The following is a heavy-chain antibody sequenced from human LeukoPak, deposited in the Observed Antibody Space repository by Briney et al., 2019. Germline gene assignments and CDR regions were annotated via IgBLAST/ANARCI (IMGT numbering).Heavy chain of an antibody. D-gene: IGHD3-10*01. CDR1: GGSISSSSYY. V-gene: IGHV4-39*01. CDR3: ARHVNPSITMVRGVIRWFDP. Sequence: KASETLSLTCTVSGGSISSSSYYWGWTRQPPGKGLKWIGSIYYSGNTFYNPSLKSRVTISVDTSKNHFSLRLSSVTAADTAVYYCARHVNPSITMVRGVIRWFDPWGQGTLVTVSS. CDR2: IYYSGNT. J-gene: IGHJ5*02.